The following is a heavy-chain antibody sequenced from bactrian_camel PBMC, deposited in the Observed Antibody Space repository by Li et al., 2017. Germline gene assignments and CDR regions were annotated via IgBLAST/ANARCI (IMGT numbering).Heavy chain of an antibody. D-gene: IGHD3*01. CDR2: ARGADSNT. CDR1: GFAFSSYD. CDR3: VQAPVPLGVPLLGY. Sequence: DVQLVESGGGLVQPGGSLRLSCAASGFAFSSYDMSWVRQAPGKGLEWVSTARGADSNTYYYADSVKGRFTISRDNAKSTVYLQMNSLESEDTAQYYCVQAPVPLGVPLLGYWGQGTQVTVS. J-gene: IGHJ6*01. V-gene: IGHV3S40*01.